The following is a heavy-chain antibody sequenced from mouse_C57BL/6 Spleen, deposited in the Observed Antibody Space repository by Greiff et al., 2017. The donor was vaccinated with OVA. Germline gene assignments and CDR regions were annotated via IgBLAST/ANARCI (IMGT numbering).Heavy chain of an antibody. D-gene: IGHD3-2*02. J-gene: IGHJ2*01. CDR3: SREQLRLPYYFDY. Sequence: QVQLQQSGPELVKPGASVKISCKASGYAFNSSWMNWVKQRPGKGLEWIGRIYPGDGDTNYNGKFKGQATLTADKSSSTAYMQLSSLTSEDSAVYSWSREQLRLPYYFDYWGQGTTLTVSS. CDR1: GYAFNSSW. V-gene: IGHV1-82*01. CDR2: IYPGDGDT.